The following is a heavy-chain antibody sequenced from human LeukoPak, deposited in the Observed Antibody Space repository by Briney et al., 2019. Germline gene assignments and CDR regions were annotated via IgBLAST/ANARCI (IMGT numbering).Heavy chain of an antibody. CDR3: ARGPPPDFDY. Sequence: SGTLSLTCTVSGGSIYISNYFWAWIRQPPGKGLEWIGTISYSASTYYNPSLKSRVTISADTSKTQFSLKLSSVTAADTAVYYCARGPPPDFDYWGQGTLVTVSS. J-gene: IGHJ4*02. V-gene: IGHV4-39*07. CDR2: ISYSAST. CDR1: GGSIYISNYF.